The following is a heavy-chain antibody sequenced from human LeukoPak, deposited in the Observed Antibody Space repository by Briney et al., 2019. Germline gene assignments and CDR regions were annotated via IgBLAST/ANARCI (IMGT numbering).Heavy chain of an antibody. CDR3: ARGQGYCSSTSCYVGIWFDP. J-gene: IGHJ5*02. CDR2: IYYSGST. V-gene: IGHV4-31*03. CDR1: GGSISSGGYY. D-gene: IGHD2-2*01. Sequence: SETLSLTCTVSGGSISSGGYYWSWIRQHPGKGLEWIGYIYYSGSTYYNPSLKSRVTISVDTSKNPFSLKLSSVTAADTAVYYCARGQGYCSSTSCYVGIWFDPWGQGTLVTVSS.